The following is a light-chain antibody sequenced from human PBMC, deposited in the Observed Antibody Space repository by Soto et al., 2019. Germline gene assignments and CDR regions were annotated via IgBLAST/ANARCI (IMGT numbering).Light chain of an antibody. Sequence: EIILTQSPDTLSLSPGARATLSCRARQTVSSNYLAWCQQRPGQAPRLLIYGASTRAAGIPDRFSGSGSGTDFTLTITRLEPEDSAVYFCQQYTGPPTTFGQGTRLEIK. J-gene: IGKJ5*01. CDR2: GAS. CDR3: QQYTGPPTT. V-gene: IGKV3-20*01. CDR1: QTVSSNY.